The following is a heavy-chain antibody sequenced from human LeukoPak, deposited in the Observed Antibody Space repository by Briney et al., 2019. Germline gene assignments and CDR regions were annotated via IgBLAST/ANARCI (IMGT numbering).Heavy chain of an antibody. J-gene: IGHJ4*02. CDR1: GVSISSYY. CDR2: INHSGST. CDR3: ARVPDDIVVVVAATRGFDY. V-gene: IGHV4-34*01. Sequence: SETLSLTCTVSGVSISSYYWSWIRQPPGKGLEWIGEINHSGSTNYNPSLKSRVTISVDTSKNQFSLKLSSVTAADTAVYYCARVPDDIVVVVAATRGFDYWGQGTLVTVSS. D-gene: IGHD2-15*01.